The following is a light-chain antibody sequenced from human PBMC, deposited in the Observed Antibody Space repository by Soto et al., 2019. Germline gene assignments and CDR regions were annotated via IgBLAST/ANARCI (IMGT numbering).Light chain of an antibody. Sequence: QSVLTQPASVSGSPGQSITISCTGTSSDVGGYNYVSWYQQQPGKAPKLMIYDVTNRPSGVSDRFSGSKSGNTASLTISGPQVEDEADYYCGSYTSSNTRVFGGGTKLTVL. J-gene: IGLJ3*02. CDR3: GSYTSSNTRV. V-gene: IGLV2-14*03. CDR1: SSDVGGYNY. CDR2: DVT.